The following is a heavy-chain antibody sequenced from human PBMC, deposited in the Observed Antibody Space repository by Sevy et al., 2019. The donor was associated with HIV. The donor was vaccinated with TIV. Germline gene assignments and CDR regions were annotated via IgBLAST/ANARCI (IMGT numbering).Heavy chain of an antibody. J-gene: IGHJ4*02. V-gene: IGHV1-24*01. Sequence: ASVKVSCKVSGYTLAQLSMHWVRQAPGKGLEWMGTFDPEDGKRIYAQKFQGRFTMTEDKSTDIAYMHLTSLRSEDTAVFYYAITKDYYDSSGYPFDYWGLGTLVTVSS. CDR2: FDPEDGKR. D-gene: IGHD3-22*01. CDR1: GYTLAQLS. CDR3: AITKDYYDSSGYPFDY.